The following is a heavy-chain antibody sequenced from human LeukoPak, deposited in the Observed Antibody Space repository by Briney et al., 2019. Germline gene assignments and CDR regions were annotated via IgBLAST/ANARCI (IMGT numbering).Heavy chain of an antibody. J-gene: IGHJ5*02. CDR3: ARAGGSNWFDP. D-gene: IGHD3-10*01. V-gene: IGHV3-21*01. CDR2: ISSSSSYI. CDR1: GFTFSSYG. Sequence: PGGSLRLSCAASGFTFSSYGMNWVRQAPGKGLEWVSSISSSSSYIYYADSVKGRFTISRDNAKNSLYLQMNSLRAEDTAVYYCARAGGSNWFDPWGQGTLVTVSS.